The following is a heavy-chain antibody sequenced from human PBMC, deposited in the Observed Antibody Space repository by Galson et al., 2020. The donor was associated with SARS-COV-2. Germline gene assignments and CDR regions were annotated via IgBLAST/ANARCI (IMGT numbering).Heavy chain of an antibody. Sequence: SETLSLTCTVSGGSISSSSYYWGWIRQPPGKGLEWLGSLYYSGRTYYNPSLKSRVTISVDTSKNQFSLKLSSVTAADTAVYYCARYSSGWNSDSAFDIWGQGTMVTVSS. CDR3: ARYSSGWNSDSAFDI. CDR2: LYYSGRT. CDR1: GGSISSSSYY. V-gene: IGHV4-39*01. D-gene: IGHD6-19*01. J-gene: IGHJ3*02.